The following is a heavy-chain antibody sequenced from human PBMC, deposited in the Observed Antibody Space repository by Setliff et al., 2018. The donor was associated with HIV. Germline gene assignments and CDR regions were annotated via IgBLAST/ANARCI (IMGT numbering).Heavy chain of an antibody. Sequence: GASVKVSCKASGYTFTSYGMNWVRQAPGQGLEWMGWINTYTGNPTYAQDFTGRFVFPLDTSVSTAYLQISSLKAEDIAVYYCAKDVDVGLSRYFDYWGQGTLVTVS. CDR2: INTYTGNP. D-gene: IGHD3-10*02. CDR1: GYTFTSYG. CDR3: AKDVDVGLSRYFDY. V-gene: IGHV7-4-1*02. J-gene: IGHJ4*02.